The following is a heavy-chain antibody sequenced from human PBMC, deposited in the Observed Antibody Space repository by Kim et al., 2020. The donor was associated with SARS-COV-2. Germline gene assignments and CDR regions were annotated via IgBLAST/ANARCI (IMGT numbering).Heavy chain of an antibody. D-gene: IGHD6-19*01. CDR3: ARALDSSGCYYPYPAPVCPFDP. CDR1: GGTFSSYA. Sequence: SVKVSCKASGGTFSSYAISWVRQAPGQGLEWMGGIIPIFGTANYAQKFQGRVTITADESTSTAYMELSSLRSEDTAVYYCARALDSSGCYYPYPAPVCPFDPWGQGTLVTVSS. J-gene: IGHJ5*02. V-gene: IGHV1-69*13. CDR2: IIPIFGTA.